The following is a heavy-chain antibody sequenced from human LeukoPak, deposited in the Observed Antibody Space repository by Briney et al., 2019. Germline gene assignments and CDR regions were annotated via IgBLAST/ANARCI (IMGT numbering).Heavy chain of an antibody. J-gene: IGHJ6*03. V-gene: IGHV1-18*01. CDR2: ISAYNGNT. CDR1: GYPFTDYA. Sequence: ASVKVSCKASGYPFTDYAINWVRQAPGQGLEWMGWISAYNGNTNYAQKLQGRVTMTTDTSTSTAYMELRSLRSDDTAVYYCARGDYSRDYYYMDVWGKGTTVTVSS. D-gene: IGHD4-11*01. CDR3: ARGDYSRDYYYMDV.